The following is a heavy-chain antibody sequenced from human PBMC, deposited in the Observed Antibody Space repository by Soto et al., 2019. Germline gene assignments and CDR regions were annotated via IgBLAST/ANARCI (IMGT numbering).Heavy chain of an antibody. CDR3: ARQTRQRVVPAARDYYGMDV. V-gene: IGHV4-39*01. Sequence: XETLSRTGTVSGGSISSSSYYWGWIRQPPGKGLEWIGSIYYSGSTYYNPSLKSRVTISVDTSKNQFSLKLSSVTAADTAVYYCARQTRQRVVPAARDYYGMDVWGQGTTVTVSS. CDR2: IYYSGST. D-gene: IGHD2-2*01. CDR1: GGSISSSSYY. J-gene: IGHJ6*02.